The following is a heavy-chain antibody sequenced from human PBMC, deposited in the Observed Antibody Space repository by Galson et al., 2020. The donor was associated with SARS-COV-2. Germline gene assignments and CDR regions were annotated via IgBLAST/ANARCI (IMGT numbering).Heavy chain of an antibody. CDR1: GFTFGNYA. Sequence: GESLKISCVASGFTFGNYAMHWVRQAPGKGLEWMAIISYDGNNKYADSVKGRFTISRDNSKSTLYLQMNSLRPEDTAVYYCAKETADYDSSNFDFWGQGTLVTVSS. V-gene: IGHV3-30*18. CDR2: ISYDGNNK. CDR3: AKETADYDSSNFDF. J-gene: IGHJ4*02. D-gene: IGHD3-22*01.